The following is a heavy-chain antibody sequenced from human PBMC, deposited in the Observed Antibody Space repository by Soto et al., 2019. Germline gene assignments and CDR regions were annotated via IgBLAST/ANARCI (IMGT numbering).Heavy chain of an antibody. Sequence: SVKVSCKASGGTFSSYAISWVRQAPGQGLEWMGGIIPIFGTANYAQKFQGRVTITADESTSTAYMEPSSLRSEDTAVYYCARDNYYDSSGLFDYWGQGTLVTVSS. J-gene: IGHJ4*02. V-gene: IGHV1-69*13. CDR1: GGTFSSYA. D-gene: IGHD3-22*01. CDR2: IIPIFGTA. CDR3: ARDNYYDSSGLFDY.